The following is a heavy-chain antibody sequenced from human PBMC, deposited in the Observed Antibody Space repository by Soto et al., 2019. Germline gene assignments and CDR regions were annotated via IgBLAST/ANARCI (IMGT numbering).Heavy chain of an antibody. D-gene: IGHD5-12*01. V-gene: IGHV3-48*01. Sequence: GGSLRLSCAASGFTFSSYSMNWVRQAPGKGLEWVSYISSSSSTIYYADSVKGRFTISRDNAKNSLYLQMNSLRAEDTAVYYCARETRGYSGYDLIWGQGTLVTVSS. CDR1: GFTFSSYS. CDR2: ISSSSSTI. J-gene: IGHJ4*02. CDR3: ARETRGYSGYDLI.